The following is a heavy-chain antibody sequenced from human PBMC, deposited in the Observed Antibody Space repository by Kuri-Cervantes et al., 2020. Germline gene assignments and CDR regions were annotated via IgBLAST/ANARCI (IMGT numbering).Heavy chain of an antibody. Sequence: GESLKISCAASGFTFSSYYMSWVRQAPGKGLEWVSLIYSGGSTYYADAVKGRFIISRDNYTNTMYLQMNSLRAEDTAVYYCARYTYYYGMDVWGQGTTVTVSS. CDR2: IYSGGST. CDR3: ARYTYYYGMDV. D-gene: IGHD2-2*02. J-gene: IGHJ6*02. V-gene: IGHV3-53*01. CDR1: GFTFSSYY.